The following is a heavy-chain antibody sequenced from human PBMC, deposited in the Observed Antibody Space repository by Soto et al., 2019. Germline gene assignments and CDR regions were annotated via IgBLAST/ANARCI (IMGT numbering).Heavy chain of an antibody. CDR1: GGSISSGDYY. D-gene: IGHD4-17*01. J-gene: IGHJ3*02. V-gene: IGHV4-30-4*01. CDR2: IYYSGST. Sequence: QVQLQESGPGLVKPSQTLSLTCTVSGGSISSGDYYWSWIRQPPGKGLEWIGYIYYSGSTYYNPALKSRVTISVDTSKKPLSLKMSCVTAADTAVYYCAKLISPGTVTTGDAFDIWGQGTMVTVSS. CDR3: AKLISPGTVTTGDAFDI.